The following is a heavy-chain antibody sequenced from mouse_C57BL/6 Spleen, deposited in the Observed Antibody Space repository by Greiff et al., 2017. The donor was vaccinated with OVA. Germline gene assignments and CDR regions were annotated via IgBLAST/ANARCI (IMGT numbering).Heavy chain of an antibody. J-gene: IGHJ3*01. Sequence: VQLQESGPGLVAPSQSLSITCTVSGFSLTSYGVDWVRQSPGKGLEWLGVIWGVGSTNYNSALKSRMSINKDNSKSQVFLKMNSLQTDDTAMYYCASGDDYALAYWGQGTLVTVSA. CDR1: GFSLTSYG. D-gene: IGHD2-4*01. CDR2: IWGVGST. CDR3: ASGDDYALAY. V-gene: IGHV2-6*01.